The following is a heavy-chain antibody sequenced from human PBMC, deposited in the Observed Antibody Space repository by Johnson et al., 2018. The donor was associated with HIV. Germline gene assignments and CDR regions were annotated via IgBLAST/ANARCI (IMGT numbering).Heavy chain of an antibody. CDR2: ISFDGTKK. CDR3: ARDIAVNFFDI. J-gene: IGHJ3*02. D-gene: IGHD6-19*01. Sequence: QVQLVESGGGVVQPGGSLRLSCAASGFTFSTYGMHWVRQAPGKGLEWVAVISFDGTKKNQADSVKGRFIISRDNSKNTLYLQMNSLRAGDTAVYYCARDIAVNFFDIWGQGTMVTVSS. V-gene: IGHV3-30*03. CDR1: GFTFSTYG.